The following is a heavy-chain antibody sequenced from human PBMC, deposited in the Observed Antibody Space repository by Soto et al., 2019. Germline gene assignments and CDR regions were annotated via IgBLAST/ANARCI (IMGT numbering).Heavy chain of an antibody. CDR1: GYTFTSYG. Sequence: QVQLVQSGAEVKKPGASVKVSCKASGYTFTSYGISWVRQAPGQGLEWMGWISAYNGNTNYAQNLQGRVTMTTDTYPSTAYIEVRSLSSNDTAVYYCARGSGVLWFGERLYGMDVWGQGTTVTVSS. CDR2: ISAYNGNT. V-gene: IGHV1-18*01. J-gene: IGHJ6*02. D-gene: IGHD3-10*01. CDR3: ARGSGVLWFGERLYGMDV.